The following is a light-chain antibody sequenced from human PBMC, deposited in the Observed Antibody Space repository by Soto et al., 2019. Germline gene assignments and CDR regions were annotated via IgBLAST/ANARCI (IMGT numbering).Light chain of an antibody. J-gene: IGKJ2*01. CDR2: DAS. V-gene: IGKV1-33*01. Sequence: DIQMTQSPSSLSASVGDRVTITCQASQYISNSLNWYQQKPGKAPKLLIYDASNLETGVPSRFSGSGSGTDFTFTISSLQPADIATYYCQQYDNLPSYTFGQGTKLEI. CDR3: QQYDNLPSYT. CDR1: QYISNS.